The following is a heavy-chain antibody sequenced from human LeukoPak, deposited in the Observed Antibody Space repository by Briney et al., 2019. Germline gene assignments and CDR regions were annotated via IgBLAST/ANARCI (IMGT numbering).Heavy chain of an antibody. V-gene: IGHV2-5*01. D-gene: IGHD2-2*01. CDR3: ARSPFMPIYCSSTSCLNWFDP. CDR2: IYWNDDK. Sequence: SGPTLVKPTQTLTLTCTFSGFSLSTSGVGVGWIRQPPGKALEWLALIYWNDDKRYSPSLKSRLTITKDTSKNQVVLTMTNMDPVDTATYYCARSPFMPIYCSSTSCLNWFDPWGQGTLVTVSS. J-gene: IGHJ5*02. CDR1: GFSLSTSGVG.